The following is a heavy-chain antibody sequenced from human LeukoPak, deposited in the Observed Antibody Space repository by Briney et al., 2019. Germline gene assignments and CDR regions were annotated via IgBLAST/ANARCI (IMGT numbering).Heavy chain of an antibody. CDR1: GFTVSSNY. CDR3: ASRGEFSYWYFDL. D-gene: IGHD3-16*01. Sequence: GGSLRLSCAASGFTVSSNYMSWVRQAPGKGLEWVSVIYSGGSTYYADSVKGRFTISRDNSKNTLYLQMNSLRAEDTAVYYCASRGEFSYWYFDLWAVAPWSLSPQ. J-gene: IGHJ2*01. V-gene: IGHV3-53*01. CDR2: IYSGGST.